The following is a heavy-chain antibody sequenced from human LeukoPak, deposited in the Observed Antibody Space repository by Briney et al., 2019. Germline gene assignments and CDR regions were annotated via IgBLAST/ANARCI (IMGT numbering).Heavy chain of an antibody. CDR1: GFTFSSYE. CDR2: ISSSGSTT. CDR3: ARAPYSGSRASI. J-gene: IGHJ3*02. V-gene: IGHV3-48*03. D-gene: IGHD1-26*01. Sequence: PGGSLRLSCAASGFTFSSYEMNWVRQAPGKGLEWVSYISSSGSTTYYADSVKGRFTISRDNAKNSLYLQMNSLRAEDTAVYYCARAPYSGSRASIWGQGTMVTVSS.